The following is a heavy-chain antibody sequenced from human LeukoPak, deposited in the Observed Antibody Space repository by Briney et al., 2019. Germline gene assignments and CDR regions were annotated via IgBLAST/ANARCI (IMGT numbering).Heavy chain of an antibody. V-gene: IGHV4-38-2*02. CDR3: ASRLYGSGSYYGY. J-gene: IGHJ4*02. D-gene: IGHD3-10*01. CDR1: GYSISSGYY. Sequence: PSETLSLTCTVSGYSISSGYYWGWIRQPPGKGLEWIGSIYHSGSTYYNPYLKSRVTISVDTSKNQFSLKLSSVTAADTAVYYCASRLYGSGSYYGYWGQGTLVTVSS. CDR2: IYHSGST.